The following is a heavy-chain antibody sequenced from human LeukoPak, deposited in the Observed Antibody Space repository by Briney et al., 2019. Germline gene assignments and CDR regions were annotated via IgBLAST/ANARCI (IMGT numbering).Heavy chain of an antibody. Sequence: SETLSLTCAVYGGSFSGYYWSWIRQPPGKGLEWIGEINHSGSTNYNPSLKSRVTISVDTSKNQFSLKLSSVTAADTAVYYCARFGQWLVPTNWFDPWGQGTLVTVSS. CDR1: GGSFSGYY. J-gene: IGHJ5*02. D-gene: IGHD6-19*01. CDR2: INHSGST. V-gene: IGHV4-34*01. CDR3: ARFGQWLVPTNWFDP.